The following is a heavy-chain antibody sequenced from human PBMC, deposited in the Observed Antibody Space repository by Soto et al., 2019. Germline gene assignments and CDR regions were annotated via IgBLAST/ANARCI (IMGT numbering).Heavy chain of an antibody. CDR3: ARELPGASADDAFDI. CDR1: GYTFTSYY. D-gene: IGHD7-27*01. J-gene: IGHJ3*02. CDR2: INPSGGST. V-gene: IGHV1-46*01. Sequence: ASVKVSCKASGYTFTSYYMHWVRQAPGQGLEWMGIINPSGGSTSYAQKFQGRVTMTRDTSTSTVYMELSSLRSEDTAVYYCARELPGASADDAFDIWGQGTMVTVSS.